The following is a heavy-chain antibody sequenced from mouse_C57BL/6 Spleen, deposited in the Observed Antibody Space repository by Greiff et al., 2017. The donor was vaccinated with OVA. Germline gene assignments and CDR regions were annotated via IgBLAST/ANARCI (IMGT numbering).Heavy chain of an antibody. V-gene: IGHV1-4*01. CDR1: GYTFTSYT. Sequence: VQLQQSGAELARPGASVKMSCKASGYTFTSYTMHWVKQRPGQGLEWIGYINPSSGYTKYNQKFKDKATLTADKSSSTAYMQLSSLTSEDSAVYYCARWGLRRGYAMDYWGQGTSVTVSS. CDR2: INPSSGYT. CDR3: ARWGLRRGYAMDY. J-gene: IGHJ4*01. D-gene: IGHD2-4*01.